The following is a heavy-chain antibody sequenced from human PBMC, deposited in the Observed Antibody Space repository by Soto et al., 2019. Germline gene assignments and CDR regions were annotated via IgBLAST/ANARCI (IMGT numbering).Heavy chain of an antibody. CDR1: GYTFTSYG. CDR3: ARGGKIAEAADSYYYYYGMDV. Sequence: GASVKVSCKASGYTFTSYGISWVRQAPGQGLEWMGWISAYNGNTNYAQKLQGRVTMTTDTSTSTAYMELRSLRSDDTAVYYCARGGKIAEAADSYYYYYGMDVWGQGTTVTVYS. D-gene: IGHD6-13*01. CDR2: ISAYNGNT. V-gene: IGHV1-18*01. J-gene: IGHJ6*02.